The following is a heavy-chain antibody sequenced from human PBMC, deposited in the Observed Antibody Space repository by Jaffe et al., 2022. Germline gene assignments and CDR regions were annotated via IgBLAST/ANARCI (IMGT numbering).Heavy chain of an antibody. V-gene: IGHV3-23*01. CDR2: ISGSGGST. D-gene: IGHD3-3*01. J-gene: IGHJ5*02. Sequence: EVQLLESGGGLVQPGGSLRLSCAASGFTFSSYAMSWVRQAPGKGLEWVSAISGSGGSTYYADSVKGRFTISRDNSKNTLYLQMNSLRAEDTAVYYCAKVILEYDFWSGYYTGWFDPWGQGTLVTVSS. CDR3: AKVILEYDFWSGYYTGWFDP. CDR1: GFTFSSYA.